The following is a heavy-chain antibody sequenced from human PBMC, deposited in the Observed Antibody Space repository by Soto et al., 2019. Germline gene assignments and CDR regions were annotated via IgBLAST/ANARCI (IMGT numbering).Heavy chain of an antibody. D-gene: IGHD1-26*01. J-gene: IGHJ4*02. CDR2: IYHRGST. CDR1: GGSISSGTYY. CDR3: VAGTRGPFDQ. V-gene: IGHV4-31*06. Sequence: SETLSLTYSVSGGSISSGTYYWSWIRLRPGKGLEWIGYIYHRGSTHYNPSLRSRVTISVDTSKDQFSLKLTSVYYCAREGRIVAGTRGPFDQWGQGTLVTVSS.